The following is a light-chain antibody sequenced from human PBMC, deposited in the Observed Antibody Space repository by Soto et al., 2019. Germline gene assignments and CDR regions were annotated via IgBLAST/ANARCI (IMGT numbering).Light chain of an antibody. Sequence: EIVLTQSPGTLSLSLGERATLSCRASQSVSSSSLAWYQHKPGQAPRLLNYGASSRATGIPDRFSGSGSGTDFSLTISRLEPEDFAVYYCQQYGSSHHTFGQGAKLEI. V-gene: IGKV3-20*01. J-gene: IGKJ2*01. CDR2: GAS. CDR1: QSVSSSS. CDR3: QQYGSSHHT.